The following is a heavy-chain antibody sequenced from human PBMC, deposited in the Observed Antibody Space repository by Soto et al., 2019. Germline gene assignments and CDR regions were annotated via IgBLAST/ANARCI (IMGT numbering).Heavy chain of an antibody. Sequence: SETLSLTCTVSGGSISSYYWSWIRQPPGKGLEWIGYIYYSGSTNYNPSLKSRVTISVDTSKNQFSLKLSSVTAADTAVYYCARAPTLQLWSNWWFDPWGQGTLVTVSS. J-gene: IGHJ5*02. CDR1: GGSISSYY. CDR3: ARAPTLQLWSNWWFDP. CDR2: IYYSGST. D-gene: IGHD5-18*01. V-gene: IGHV4-59*08.